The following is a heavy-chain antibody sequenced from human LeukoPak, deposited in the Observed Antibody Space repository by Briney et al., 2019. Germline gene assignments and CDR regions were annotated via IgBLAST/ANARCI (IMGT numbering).Heavy chain of an antibody. CDR2: ISGSGGSA. V-gene: IGHV3-23*01. D-gene: IGHD2-8*01. CDR1: GFTLSSYA. Sequence: VGSPGLSCAASGFTLSSYAMNWVRQAPGKGLEWVSAISGSGGSAYYAHSVKGRFTISRENSKNTLHLQMNSLRAEDTAVYYCAKVRELYCTNGVCYDFDYWGQGTLVTVSS. J-gene: IGHJ4*02. CDR3: AKVRELYCTNGVCYDFDY.